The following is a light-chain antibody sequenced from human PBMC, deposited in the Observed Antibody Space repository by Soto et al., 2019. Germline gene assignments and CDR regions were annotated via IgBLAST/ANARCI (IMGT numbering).Light chain of an antibody. CDR3: SSFTSSNTVV. CDR2: EVS. CDR1: SSDVGAYNY. Sequence: QSALTQPASVSGSPGQSITISCTGTSSDVGAYNYVSWYQQHPGKAPKLMISEVSKRPSGVSNRFSGSKSGNTVSLTISGLQDEDEAHYYCSSFTSSNTVVFGGGTKLTVL. V-gene: IGLV2-14*01. J-gene: IGLJ2*01.